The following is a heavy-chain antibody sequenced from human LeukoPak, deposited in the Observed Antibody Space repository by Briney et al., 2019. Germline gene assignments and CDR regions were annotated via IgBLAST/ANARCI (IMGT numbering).Heavy chain of an antibody. Sequence: PSETLSLTCTVSGGSIGSYYWSWIRQPPGKGLEWIGYIYYSGSTNYNPSLKSRVTISVDTSKNQFSLKLSSVTAADTAVYYCASYGGNTAMGDYWGQGTLVTVSS. CDR2: IYYSGST. V-gene: IGHV4-59*01. CDR3: ASYGGNTAMGDY. D-gene: IGHD5-18*01. J-gene: IGHJ4*02. CDR1: GGSIGSYY.